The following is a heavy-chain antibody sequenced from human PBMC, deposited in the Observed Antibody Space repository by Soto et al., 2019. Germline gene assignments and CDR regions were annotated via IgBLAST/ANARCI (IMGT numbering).Heavy chain of an antibody. V-gene: IGHV4-61*01. D-gene: IGHD3-16*01. CDR3: ARENRGGGMDV. CDR1: GGSVSIGSYY. CDR2: IYYRGST. Sequence: SETLSLTCTVSGGSVSIGSYYWSWIRQPPGKGLQWIGYIYYRGSTNYHPSLQSRVTISVDSSKTQFSLKRSSVPAADAAVYYCARENRGGGMDVWGQGTTVTVSS. J-gene: IGHJ6*02.